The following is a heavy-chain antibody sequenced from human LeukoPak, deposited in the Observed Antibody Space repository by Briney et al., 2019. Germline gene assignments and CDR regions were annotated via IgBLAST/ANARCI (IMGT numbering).Heavy chain of an antibody. CDR1: GFTFSSYW. CDR2: IKQDGSEK. V-gene: IGHV3-7*03. CDR3: ARRAGAYSHPYDY. Sequence: GGSLRLSCAASGFTFSSYWMSWVRQAPGKGLEWVANIKQDGSEKNYVDSVKGRFTISRDNSKNTLYLQMNSLRAEDTAVYYCARRAGAYSHPYDYWGQGTLVTVSS. D-gene: IGHD4/OR15-4a*01. J-gene: IGHJ4*02.